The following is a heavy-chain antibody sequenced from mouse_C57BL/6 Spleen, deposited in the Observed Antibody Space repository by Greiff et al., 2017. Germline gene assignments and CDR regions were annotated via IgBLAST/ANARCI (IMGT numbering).Heavy chain of an antibody. CDR3: YGYDVGWFAY. V-gene: IGHV5-17*01. Sequence: EVQLQESGGGLVKPGGSLKLSCAASGFTFSDYGMHWVRQAPEKGLEWVAYISSGSSTIYYADTVKGRFTISRDNAKNTLFLRMTSLRSEDTAMYYCYGYDVGWFAYWGQGTLVTVSA. J-gene: IGHJ3*01. D-gene: IGHD2-2*01. CDR2: ISSGSSTI. CDR1: GFTFSDYG.